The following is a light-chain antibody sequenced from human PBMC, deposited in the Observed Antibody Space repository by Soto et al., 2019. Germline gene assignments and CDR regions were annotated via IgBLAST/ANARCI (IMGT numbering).Light chain of an antibody. J-gene: IGKJ1*01. CDR3: QQSYSTPET. V-gene: IGKV1-39*01. Sequence: DIQVTPSRSSLSASGGGRVTISWRASQSISSYLNWYQQKPGKAPKLLIYAASSLQSGVPSRFSGSGSGTDFTLTISSLQPEDFATYYCQQSYSTPETFGQGTKVDIK. CDR2: AAS. CDR1: QSISSY.